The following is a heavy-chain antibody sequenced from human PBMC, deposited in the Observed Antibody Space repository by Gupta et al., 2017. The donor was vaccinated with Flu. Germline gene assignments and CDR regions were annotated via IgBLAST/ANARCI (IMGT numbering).Heavy chain of an antibody. CDR3: AKDNSRRGYGSVPLTL. J-gene: IGHJ4*02. Sequence: EVQLVESGGVVVQPGGSLRLSCAASGFTFDDYTMHWVRQAPGKGLEWVSLISWDGGSTYYADSVKGRFTISRDNSKNSLYLQMNSLRTEDTALYYCAKDNSRRGYGSVPLTLWGQGTLVTVSS. CDR1: GFTFDDYT. D-gene: IGHD5-18*01. V-gene: IGHV3-43*01. CDR2: ISWDGGST.